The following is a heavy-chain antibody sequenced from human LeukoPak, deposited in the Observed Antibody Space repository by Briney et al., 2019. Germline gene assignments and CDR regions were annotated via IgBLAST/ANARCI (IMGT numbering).Heavy chain of an antibody. CDR1: GFSMSVDW. V-gene: IGHV3-33*08. CDR2: IWYDGSNK. Sequence: GGSLRLSCEASGFSMSVDWMSWVRQAPGKGLEWVAVIWYDGSNKYYADSVKGRFTISRDNSKNTLYLQMNSLRAEDTAVYYCARSLGQDDAFDIWGQGTMVTVSS. J-gene: IGHJ3*02. CDR3: ARSLGQDDAFDI.